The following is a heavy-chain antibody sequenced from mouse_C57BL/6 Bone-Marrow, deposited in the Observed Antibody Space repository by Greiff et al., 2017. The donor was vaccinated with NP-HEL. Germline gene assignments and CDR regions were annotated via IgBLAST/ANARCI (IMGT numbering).Heavy chain of an antibody. Sequence: QVQLQQSGAELVRPGTSVKVSCKASGYAFTNYLIEWVKQRPGQGLEWIGVINPGSGGTNYNEKFKGKATLTADKSSSTAYMQLSSLTSEDSAVYFCARGNHPDYWGQGTTLTVSS. J-gene: IGHJ2*01. CDR2: INPGSGGT. CDR1: GYAFTNYL. CDR3: ARGNHPDY. V-gene: IGHV1-54*01.